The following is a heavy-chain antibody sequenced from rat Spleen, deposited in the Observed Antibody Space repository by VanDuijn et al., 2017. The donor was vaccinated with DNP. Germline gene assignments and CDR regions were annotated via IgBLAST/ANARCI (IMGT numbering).Heavy chain of an antibody. CDR2: ISTSGGST. D-gene: IGHD1-1*01. CDR3: ARGTVNDY. J-gene: IGHJ2*01. CDR1: GFTFSNYD. V-gene: IGHV5-25*01. Sequence: EVQLVESGGGLVQPGRSLKLSCAASGFTFSNYDMAWVRQAPTKGLEWVASISTSGGSTYYRDSVKGRFTVSRDNAKSTLYLQMDILRYEDTATYYCARGTVNDYWGQGVMVTVSS.